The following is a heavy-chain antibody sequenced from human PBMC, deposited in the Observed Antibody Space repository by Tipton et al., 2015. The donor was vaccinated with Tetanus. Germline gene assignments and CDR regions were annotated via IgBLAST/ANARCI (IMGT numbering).Heavy chain of an antibody. CDR3: ARVGTYYYGSADYFDY. D-gene: IGHD3-10*01. Sequence: LRLSCTVSGGSISSYYWSWIRQPPGKGLEWIGYIYYSGSTNYNPSLKSRVTISVDTSKNQFSLKLSSVTAADTAVYYCARVGTYYYGSADYFDYWGQGTLVTVSS. CDR1: GGSISSYY. CDR2: IYYSGST. J-gene: IGHJ4*02. V-gene: IGHV4-59*01.